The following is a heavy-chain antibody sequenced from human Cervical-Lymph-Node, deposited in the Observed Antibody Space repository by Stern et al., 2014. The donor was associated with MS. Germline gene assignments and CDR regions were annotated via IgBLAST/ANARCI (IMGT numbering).Heavy chain of an antibody. CDR3: ASANCSSTSCPNWFDP. CDR2: IYYSGST. Sequence: QVKLQESGPGLVKPSQTLSLTCTVSGGSISSGDYYWSWIRQPPGKGLEWIGYIYYSGSTYYNPSLKSRVTISVDTSKNQFSLKLSSVTAADTAVYYCASANCSSTSCPNWFDPWGQGTLVTVSS. D-gene: IGHD2-2*01. J-gene: IGHJ5*02. V-gene: IGHV4-30-4*01. CDR1: GGSISSGDYY.